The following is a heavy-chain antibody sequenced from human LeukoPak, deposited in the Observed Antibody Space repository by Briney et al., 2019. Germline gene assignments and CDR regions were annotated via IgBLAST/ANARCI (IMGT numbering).Heavy chain of an antibody. Sequence: PSETLSLTCTVSGGSISSYYWSWIRQPAGKGLEWIGRIYTSGSTNYNPSLKSRVTISVDTSKNQFSLKLSSVTAADTAVYYCARDRGARFYSSSWLSLYYFDYWGQGTLVTVSS. J-gene: IGHJ4*02. V-gene: IGHV4-4*07. D-gene: IGHD6-13*01. CDR1: GGSISSYY. CDR2: IYTSGST. CDR3: ARDRGARFYSSSWLSLYYFDY.